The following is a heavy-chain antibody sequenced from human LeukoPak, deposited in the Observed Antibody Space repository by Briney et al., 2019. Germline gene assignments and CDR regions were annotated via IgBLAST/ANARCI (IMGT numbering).Heavy chain of an antibody. CDR2: IYYSGST. D-gene: IGHD6-13*01. Sequence: SETLSLTCTVSGGSISSYYWSWIRQPPGKGLEWIGYIYYSGSTNYNPSLKSRVTISVGTSKNQFSLKLSSVTAADTAVYYCARIGSSWNQIDYWGQGTLVTVSS. CDR3: ARIGSSWNQIDY. J-gene: IGHJ4*02. CDR1: GGSISSYY. V-gene: IGHV4-59*01.